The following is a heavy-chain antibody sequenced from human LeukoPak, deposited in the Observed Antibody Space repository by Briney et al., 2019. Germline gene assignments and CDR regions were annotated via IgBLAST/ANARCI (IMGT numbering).Heavy chain of an antibody. Sequence: PGGSLRPSCAASGFTFSSSGMHWVRQAPGKGLEWVAVVSYDGRNKYYADSVKGRFTISRDNSKNTLYMQMNSLRAEDTAVYYCAKDYGYYSSYYYGMDVWGQGTTVTVSS. CDR1: GFTFSSSG. CDR2: VSYDGRNK. D-gene: IGHD4-11*01. V-gene: IGHV3-30*18. J-gene: IGHJ6*02. CDR3: AKDYGYYSSYYYGMDV.